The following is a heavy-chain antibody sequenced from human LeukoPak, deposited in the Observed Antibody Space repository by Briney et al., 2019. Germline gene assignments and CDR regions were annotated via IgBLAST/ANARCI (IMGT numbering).Heavy chain of an antibody. J-gene: IGHJ5*02. CDR2: INHSGST. Sequence: ASQTLSLTCTVSGGSISSGGYYWSWIRQPPGKGLEWIGEINHSGSTNYNPSLKSRVTISVDTSKNQFSLKLSSVTAADTAVYYCAREAREGGHTIFGVVTSNWFDPWGQGTLVTVSS. CDR1: GGSISSGGYY. CDR3: AREAREGGHTIFGVVTSNWFDP. V-gene: IGHV4-30-2*01. D-gene: IGHD3-3*01.